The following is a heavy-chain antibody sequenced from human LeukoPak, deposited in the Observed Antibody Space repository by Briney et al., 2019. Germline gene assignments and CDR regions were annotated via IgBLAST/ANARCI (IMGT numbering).Heavy chain of an antibody. CDR1: GGSISSSDSY. V-gene: IGHV4-39*01. J-gene: IGHJ6*02. Sequence: KTSETLSLTCTVSGGSISSSDSYWGWIRQPPGKGLEWIGSIYYTGGTYYKPSLKSRLTVSVDTSKNQFSLKLSSVTAADTAVYFCARRVVVVAATRGEKNKSGMDVWGQGTTVTVSS. CDR2: IYYTGGT. D-gene: IGHD2-15*01. CDR3: ARRVVVVAATRGEKNKSGMDV.